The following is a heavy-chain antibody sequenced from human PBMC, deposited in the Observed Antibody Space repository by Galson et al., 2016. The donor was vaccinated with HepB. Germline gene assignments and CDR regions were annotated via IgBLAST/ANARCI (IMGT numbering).Heavy chain of an antibody. CDR2: IKQDGSER. V-gene: IGHV3-7*03. D-gene: IGHD5-12*01. Sequence: SLRLSCAASGFTFRTYWMSWVRQAPGKGLEWVANIKQDGSERYYVDSVKGRFTISRDNAKNSLFLQLNSLRAEDTAVYYCARSGGSSFARQYNYSDPWGQGTLVTVSS. CDR1: GFTFRTYW. J-gene: IGHJ5*02. CDR3: ARSGGSSFARQYNYSDP.